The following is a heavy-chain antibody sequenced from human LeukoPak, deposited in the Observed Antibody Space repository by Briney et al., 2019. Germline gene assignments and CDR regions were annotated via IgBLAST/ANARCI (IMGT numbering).Heavy chain of an antibody. CDR3: VRDGSSWGNFDY. CDR2: IFSST. V-gene: IGHV3-53*01. Sequence: GGSLRLSCTVSGFTVSSNSMSWVRQAPGKGLEWVSFIFSSTHYSDSVKGRFTISRDNSKNTLYLQMNSLRAEDTAVYYCVRDGSSWGNFDYWGQGTLVSVSS. CDR1: GFTVSSNS. D-gene: IGHD7-27*01. J-gene: IGHJ4*02.